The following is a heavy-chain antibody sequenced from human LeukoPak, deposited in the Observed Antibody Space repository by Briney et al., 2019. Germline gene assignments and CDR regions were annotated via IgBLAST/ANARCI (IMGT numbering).Heavy chain of an antibody. Sequence: SETLSLTCTVSGASINSYYWSWIRQPPGKGLEWIGYIYYSGSTNYNPSLKSRVTISVDTSKNQFSLKLSSVTAADTAVYYCASSYGYNYYYYMDVWGKGTTVTVSS. D-gene: IGHD5-18*01. CDR1: GASINSYY. J-gene: IGHJ6*03. V-gene: IGHV4-59*01. CDR3: ASSYGYNYYYYMDV. CDR2: IYYSGST.